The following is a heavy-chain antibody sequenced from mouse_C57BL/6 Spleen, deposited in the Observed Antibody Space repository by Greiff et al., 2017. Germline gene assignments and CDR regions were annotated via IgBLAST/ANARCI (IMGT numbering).Heavy chain of an antibody. CDR1: GYTFTDYN. CDR2: INPNNGGT. Sequence: VQLQQSGPELVKPGASVKIPCKASGYTFTDYNMAWVKQSHGKSLEWIGDINPNNGGTIYNQKFKGKATLTVDKSSSTAYMELRSLTSEDTAVYYCARFDDDGGYYFDYWGQGTTLTVSS. D-gene: IGHD2-4*01. V-gene: IGHV1-18*01. J-gene: IGHJ2*01. CDR3: ARFDDDGGYYFDY.